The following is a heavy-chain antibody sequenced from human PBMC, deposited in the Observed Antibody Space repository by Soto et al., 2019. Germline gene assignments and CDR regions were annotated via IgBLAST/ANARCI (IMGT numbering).Heavy chain of an antibody. V-gene: IGHV3-74*01. CDR2: FNSDGSRT. J-gene: IGHJ6*02. CDR1: GFTFSTHW. CDR3: AIAGYSSGPQNRNGMDV. D-gene: IGHD6-19*01. Sequence: PGGSLRLSCAASGFTFSTHWMHWVRQAPGKGLVWVSRFNSDGSRTNYADSVKGRFTISRDNAKNTLDLQMNSLRVEDTAVYYCAIAGYSSGPQNRNGMDVWGQGTTVTVSS.